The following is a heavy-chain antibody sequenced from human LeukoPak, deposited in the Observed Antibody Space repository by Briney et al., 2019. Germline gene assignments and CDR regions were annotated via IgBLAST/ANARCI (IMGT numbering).Heavy chain of an antibody. CDR2: ISYDGSNK. CDR3: AKDPGSVVAPFDY. J-gene: IGHJ4*02. Sequence: GRSLRLSCAASGFTFSSYATHWVRQAPGKGLEWVAVISYDGSNKYYADSVKGRFTISRDNSKNTLYLQMNSLRAEDTAVYYCAKDPGSVVAPFDYWGQGTLVTVSS. V-gene: IGHV3-30-3*01. CDR1: GFTFSSYA. D-gene: IGHD2-15*01.